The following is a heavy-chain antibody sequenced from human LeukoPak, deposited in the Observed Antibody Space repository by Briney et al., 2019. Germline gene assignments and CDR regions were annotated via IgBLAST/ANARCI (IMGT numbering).Heavy chain of an antibody. CDR3: ARGVNRPNYYYYGMDV. J-gene: IGHJ6*02. D-gene: IGHD3-10*01. CDR1: GFTFNYYA. CDR2: ILGGGDTT. V-gene: IGHV3-23*01. Sequence: GGSLRLSCAASGFTFNYYAMNWVRQAPGKGLEWVSAILGGGDTTSYADSVKGRFTISRDNSKNTLYLQMNSLRAEDTAVYYCARGVNRPNYYYYGMDVWGQGTTVTVSS.